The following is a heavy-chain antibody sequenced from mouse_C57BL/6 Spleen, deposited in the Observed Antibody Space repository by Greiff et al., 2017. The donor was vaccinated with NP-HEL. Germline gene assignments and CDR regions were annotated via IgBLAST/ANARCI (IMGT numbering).Heavy chain of an antibody. J-gene: IGHJ4*01. D-gene: IGHD1-1*01. Sequence: QVTLKVSGPGILQPSQTLSLTCSFSGFSLSTFGMGVGWIRQPPGKGLEWLAHIWWDDDKYSNPARQRLLPNSNYTSKNQLFLNIANVDTADTATYYCARSGSTRAMDYWGQGTSVTVSS. V-gene: IGHV8-8*01. CDR2: IWWDDDK. CDR3: ARSGSTRAMDY. CDR1: GFSLSTFGMG.